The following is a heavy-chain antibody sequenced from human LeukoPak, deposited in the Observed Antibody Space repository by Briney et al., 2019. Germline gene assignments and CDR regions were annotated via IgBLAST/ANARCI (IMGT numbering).Heavy chain of an antibody. D-gene: IGHD3-16*02. J-gene: IGHJ4*02. V-gene: IGHV3-48*02. CDR3: APFGSYTVDS. CDR1: GFTFSTYS. Sequence: GGSLRLSCAASGFTFSTYSMNWVRQAPGKGLEWVSYISSSSSTIYYADSVKGRFTISRDNAKKSLDLQMNSQRDEDTAVYYCAPFGSYTVDSWGQGTLVTVSS. CDR2: ISSSSSTI.